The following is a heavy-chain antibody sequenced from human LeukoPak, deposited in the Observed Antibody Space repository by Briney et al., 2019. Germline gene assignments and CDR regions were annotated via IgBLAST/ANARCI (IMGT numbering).Heavy chain of an antibody. Sequence: SVKVSCQASGGTFSSYAISWVRPATGQGLEWMGGIIPIFGTANYAQKFQGRVTITADESTSTAYMELSSLRSEDTAVYYCARTAHYYGSGSYYNRGPQPYPMDVWGKGTTVTVSS. D-gene: IGHD3-10*01. J-gene: IGHJ6*04. CDR2: IIPIFGTA. V-gene: IGHV1-69*13. CDR1: GGTFSSYA. CDR3: ARTAHYYGSGSYYNRGPQPYPMDV.